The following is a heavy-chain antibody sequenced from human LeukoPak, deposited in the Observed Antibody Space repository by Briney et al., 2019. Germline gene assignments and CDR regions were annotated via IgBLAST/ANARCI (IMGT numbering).Heavy chain of an antibody. V-gene: IGHV4-59*01. CDR1: GGSFSGYY. J-gene: IGHJ6*03. Sequence: SETLSLTCAVYGGSFSGYYWSWIRRPPGKGLEWIGYIYYSGSTNYNHSLKNRVTISVDTSKNQFSLKLSSVTAADTAVYYCARAVSGSYFYYYYYMDVWGKGTTVTVSS. CDR2: IYYSGST. D-gene: IGHD1-26*01. CDR3: ARAVSGSYFYYYYYMDV.